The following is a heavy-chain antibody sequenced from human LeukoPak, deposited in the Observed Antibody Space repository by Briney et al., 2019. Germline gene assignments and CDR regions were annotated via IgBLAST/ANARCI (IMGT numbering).Heavy chain of an antibody. V-gene: IGHV3-9*01. CDR1: GFTFDDYA. CDR2: IRWNSGSI. J-gene: IGHJ2*01. CDR3: AKDPPCSSGWY. Sequence: GRSLRLSCTASGFTFDDYAMHWVRQAPGKGLEWVSGIRWNSGSISYAASVKGRFTISRTNAKNSLYLQMNSLNAEDTALCCCAKDPPCSSGWY. D-gene: IGHD6-19*01.